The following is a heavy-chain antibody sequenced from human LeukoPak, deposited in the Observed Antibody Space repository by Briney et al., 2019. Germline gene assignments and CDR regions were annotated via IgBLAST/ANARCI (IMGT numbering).Heavy chain of an antibody. V-gene: IGHV3-13*01. CDR1: GFTFSSYD. CDR2: IGTAGDT. Sequence: GGSLRLCCAASGFTFSSYDMHWVRQATGKGLEWVSAIGTAGDTYYPGSVKGRFTISRENAKNSLYLQMNSLRAGDTAVYYCARGLPRSTIYYYYGMDVWGQGTTVTVSS. D-gene: IGHD1-26*01. J-gene: IGHJ6*02. CDR3: ARGLPRSTIYYYYGMDV.